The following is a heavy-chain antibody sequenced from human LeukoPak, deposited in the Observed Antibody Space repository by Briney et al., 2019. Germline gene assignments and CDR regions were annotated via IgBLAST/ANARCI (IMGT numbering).Heavy chain of an antibody. CDR1: GFTFSSYS. J-gene: IGHJ3*01. Sequence: GGSLRLSCAASGFTFSSYSMNWVRQAPGKGLEWVSSISSSSSYIYYADSVKGRFTISRDNAKNSLYLQMNSLRAEDTAVYYCARGIVEMACITWGQGTMVTVSS. V-gene: IGHV3-21*01. D-gene: IGHD5-24*01. CDR3: ARGIVEMACIT. CDR2: ISSSSSYI.